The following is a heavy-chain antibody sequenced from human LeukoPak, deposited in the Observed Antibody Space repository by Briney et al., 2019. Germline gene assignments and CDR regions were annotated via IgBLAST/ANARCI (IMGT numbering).Heavy chain of an antibody. V-gene: IGHV4-30-2*05. D-gene: IGHD3-10*01. CDR2: IYHSGST. CDR3: ARALESILLLSDAFDI. Sequence: SETLSLTCTVSGGSISSGGYYWSWIRQPPGKGLEWIGYIYHSGSTYYSPSLKSRVTISVDTSKNQFSLKLSSVTAADTAVYYCARALESILLLSDAFDIWGQGTMVTVSS. J-gene: IGHJ3*02. CDR1: GGSISSGGYY.